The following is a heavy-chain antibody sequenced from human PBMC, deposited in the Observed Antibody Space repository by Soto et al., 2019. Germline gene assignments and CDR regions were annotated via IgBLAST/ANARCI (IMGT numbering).Heavy chain of an antibody. J-gene: IGHJ4*02. CDR1: VYTFTSSA. Sequence: QVQLVQSGAEVKKPGASVKVTCKASVYTFTSSAMHWVRQAPGQRLEWMGWINAGNGNTKYSQKFQGRVTITRDTSASTAYMELSSLRSEDTAVYYCARSAAPYYFDYWGQGTLVTVSS. CDR2: INAGNGNT. V-gene: IGHV1-3*01. D-gene: IGHD6-13*01. CDR3: ARSAAPYYFDY.